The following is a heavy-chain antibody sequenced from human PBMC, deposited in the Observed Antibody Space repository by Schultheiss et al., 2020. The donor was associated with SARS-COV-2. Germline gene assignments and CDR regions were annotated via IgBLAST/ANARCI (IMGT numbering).Heavy chain of an antibody. D-gene: IGHD4-17*01. J-gene: IGHJ1*01. V-gene: IGHV3-33*08. CDR2: IWYDGINK. CDR3: ARDGDTVTTTEYFQH. Sequence: GGSLRLSCAASGFTFSSYGMHWVRQAPGKGLEWVAVIWYDGINKYYADSVKGRFTISRDNAKNSLYLQMNSLRAEDTAVYYCARDGDTVTTTEYFQHWGQGTLVTVSS. CDR1: GFTFSSYG.